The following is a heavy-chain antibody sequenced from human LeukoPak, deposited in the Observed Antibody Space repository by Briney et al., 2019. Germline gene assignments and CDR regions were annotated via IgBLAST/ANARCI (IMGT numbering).Heavy chain of an antibody. Sequence: SETLPLTCTVSGVPISSYYWSWIRQPPGKGLEWIGYIYYSGSTNYNPSLKSRVTISVDTSKNQFSLKLSSVTAADTAVYYCARGGGQQLVGLGYWGQGTLVTVSS. J-gene: IGHJ4*02. CDR2: IYYSGST. V-gene: IGHV4-59*01. D-gene: IGHD6-13*01. CDR3: ARGGGQQLVGLGY. CDR1: GVPISSYY.